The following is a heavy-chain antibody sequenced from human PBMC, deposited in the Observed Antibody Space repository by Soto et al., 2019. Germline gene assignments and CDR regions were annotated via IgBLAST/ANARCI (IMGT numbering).Heavy chain of an antibody. Sequence: GASVKVSCKASGYTFTGYYMHWVRQAPGQGLEWMGWINPNTGVTNYAQKFQGRVTMTRDTSISTAYMELSRLRSDDTAMYYCVRDLRSGYDTYFDYWGQGTLVTVSS. CDR3: VRDLRSGYDTYFDY. CDR1: GYTFTGYY. J-gene: IGHJ4*02. D-gene: IGHD5-12*01. CDR2: INPNTGVT. V-gene: IGHV1-2*02.